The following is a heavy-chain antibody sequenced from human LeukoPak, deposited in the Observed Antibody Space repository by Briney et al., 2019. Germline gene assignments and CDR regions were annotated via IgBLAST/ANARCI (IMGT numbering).Heavy chain of an antibody. CDR3: AREVISTPSYFDY. CDR2: IHRDDKT. CDR1: GFTVSSSF. D-gene: IGHD2-2*01. J-gene: IGHJ4*02. V-gene: IGHV3-53*01. Sequence: GGSLRLSCAASGFTVSSSFIYWFRRALGKGLEWVSFIHRDDKTYYADSVKGRFTMSRDSSKNTLYLQMNSLGADDTAVYYCAREVISTPSYFDYWGQGILVTVSS.